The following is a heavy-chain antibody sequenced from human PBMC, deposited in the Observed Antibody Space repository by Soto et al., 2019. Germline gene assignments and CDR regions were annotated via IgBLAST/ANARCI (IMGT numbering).Heavy chain of an antibody. J-gene: IGHJ4*02. D-gene: IGHD4-17*01. Sequence: QVQLQESGPGLVKPSQTLSLTCTVSGGSISSGGYYWSWIRQHPGKGLEWIGYIYYSGSTYYNPSLRSRVTKSVATPKNQFSLKLSSVTAADTAVYYCAREDYGDSNYFDYWGQGTLVTVSS. CDR1: GGSISSGGYY. CDR2: IYYSGST. CDR3: AREDYGDSNYFDY. V-gene: IGHV4-31*03.